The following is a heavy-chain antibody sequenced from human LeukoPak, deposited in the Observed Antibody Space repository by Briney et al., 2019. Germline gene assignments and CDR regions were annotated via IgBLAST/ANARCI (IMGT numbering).Heavy chain of an antibody. J-gene: IGHJ4*02. CDR3: ARATVAATLRSFDY. V-gene: IGHV4-34*01. CDR2: INHSGST. D-gene: IGHD2-15*01. Sequence: SETLSITCAVYGGFFSGYYWSWIRQPPGKGLEWIGEINHSGSTNYNPSLKSRVTISVDTSKNQFSLKLSSVTAADTAVYYCARATVAATLRSFDYWGQGTLVTVSS. CDR1: GGFFSGYY.